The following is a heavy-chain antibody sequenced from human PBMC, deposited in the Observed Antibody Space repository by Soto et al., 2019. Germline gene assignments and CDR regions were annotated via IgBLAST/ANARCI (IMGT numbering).Heavy chain of an antibody. D-gene: IGHD5-18*01. V-gene: IGHV1-69*13. CDR3: ARGDTAMDYFDY. CDR1: GGTFSSYA. J-gene: IGHJ4*02. CDR2: IIPTFGTA. Sequence: SVKVSCKASGGTFSSYAISWVRQAPGQGLEWMGGIIPTFGTANYAQKFQGRVTITADESTSTAYMELSSLRSEDTAVYYCARGDTAMDYFDYWGQGTLVTVSS.